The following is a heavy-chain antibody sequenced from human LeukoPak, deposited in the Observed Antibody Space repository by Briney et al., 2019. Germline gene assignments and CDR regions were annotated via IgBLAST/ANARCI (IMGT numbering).Heavy chain of an antibody. J-gene: IGHJ5*02. CDR3: AKALRITIFYWFDP. D-gene: IGHD3-3*01. CDR1: GFTFSSYA. V-gene: IGHV3-23*01. Sequence: PGGSLRLSCAASGFTFSSYAMGWVRQAPGKGLEWVSAISGSGANTYYADSVKGRFTISRDNSKNTLYLQMNSLRAEDTAVYYCAKALRITIFYWFDPWGQGTLVTVSS. CDR2: ISGSGANT.